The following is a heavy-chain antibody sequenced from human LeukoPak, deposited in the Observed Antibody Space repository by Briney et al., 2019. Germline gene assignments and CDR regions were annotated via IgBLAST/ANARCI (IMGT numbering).Heavy chain of an antibody. D-gene: IGHD3-16*01. CDR2: ISAYNGNT. CDR3: ARHLLGRNAPDKDRHYFNY. V-gene: IGHV1-18*01. J-gene: IGHJ4*02. CDR1: GYTFTTYG. Sequence: ASVKVSCKASGYTFTTYGISWVRQAPGQGLEWMGWISAYNGNTNYAQRFQDRVTMTTDTSTSTVYMELRSLRSDDTAVYYCARHLLGRNAPDKDRHYFNYWGQGTLVTVSS.